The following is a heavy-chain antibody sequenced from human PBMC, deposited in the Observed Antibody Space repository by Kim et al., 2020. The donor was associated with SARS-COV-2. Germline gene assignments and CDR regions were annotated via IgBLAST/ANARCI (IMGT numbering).Heavy chain of an antibody. Sequence: FQGRVTMTRDTSTSTVYMGLSSLRSEDTAVYYCARDLTTVTTGGAGAFDIWGQGTMVTVSS. J-gene: IGHJ3*02. D-gene: IGHD4-17*01. CDR3: ARDLTTVTTGGAGAFDI. V-gene: IGHV1-46*01.